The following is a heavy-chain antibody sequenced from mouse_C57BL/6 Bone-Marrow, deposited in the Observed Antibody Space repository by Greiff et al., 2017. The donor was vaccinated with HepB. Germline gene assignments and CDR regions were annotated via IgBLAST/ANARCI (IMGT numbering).Heavy chain of an antibody. CDR3: AKRPITTVVATTGRTWFAY. CDR2: IWSGGST. J-gene: IGHJ3*01. CDR1: GFSLTSYG. V-gene: IGHV2-4*01. Sequence: QVQLQQSGPGLVQPSQSLSITCTVSGFSLTSYGVHWVRQPPGKGLEWLGVIWSGGSTDYNAAFISRLSISKDNSKSQVFFKMNSLQADDTAIYYCAKRPITTVVATTGRTWFAYWGQGTLVTVSA. D-gene: IGHD1-1*01.